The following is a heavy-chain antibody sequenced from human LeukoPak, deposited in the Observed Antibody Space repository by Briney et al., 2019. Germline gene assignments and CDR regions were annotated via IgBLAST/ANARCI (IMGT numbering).Heavy chain of an antibody. Sequence: SETLSLTCAVYGGSFSGYYWSWIRQPPGKGLEWIGEINHSGSTNYNPSLKSRVTISVDTSKNQFSLKLSSVTAADTAVYYCARGPLEMATIKGRFDYWGQGTLVTVSS. CDR1: GGSFSGYY. D-gene: IGHD5-24*01. V-gene: IGHV4-34*01. CDR3: ARGPLEMATIKGRFDY. CDR2: INHSGST. J-gene: IGHJ4*02.